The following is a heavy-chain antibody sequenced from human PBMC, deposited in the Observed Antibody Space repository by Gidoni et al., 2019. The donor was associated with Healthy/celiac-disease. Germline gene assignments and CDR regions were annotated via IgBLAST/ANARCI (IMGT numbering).Heavy chain of an antibody. Sequence: EVQLLESGGGLVQPGGSLRLSCEAYGFNFSSYPMRWVRQTPGKGLEWVSAMSGSVVRTYYADSVKGRFTIARDKSNNTLYLQMNSLRAEDTAVYYCAKELGGGSVSYPDAFDIWGQGTMVTVSS. CDR3: AKELGGGSVSYPDAFDI. CDR1: GFNFSSYP. CDR2: MSGSVVRT. V-gene: IGHV3-23*01. D-gene: IGHD3-10*01. J-gene: IGHJ3*02.